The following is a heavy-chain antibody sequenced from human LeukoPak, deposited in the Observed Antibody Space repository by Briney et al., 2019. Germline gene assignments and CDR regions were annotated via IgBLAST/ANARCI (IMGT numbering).Heavy chain of an antibody. CDR1: DGSLSGYY. J-gene: IGHJ4*02. CDR3: ARGGWLRPFDY. V-gene: IGHV4-34*01. D-gene: IGHD5-12*01. CDR2: IDHSGNT. Sequence: PSETLSLTCAVYDGSLSGYYWTWIRQPPGKGLEWIGEIDHSGNTNYNPSLKSRVTISVDTSKNQFSLKLSSVTAADTAVYYCARGGWLRPFDYWGQGTLVTVSS.